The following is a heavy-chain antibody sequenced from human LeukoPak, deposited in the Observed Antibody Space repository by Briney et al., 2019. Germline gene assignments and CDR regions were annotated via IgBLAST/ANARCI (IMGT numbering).Heavy chain of an antibody. CDR2: IIPILGKA. Sequence: SVKVSCKASGGTFSSYTISWVRPAPGQGREWMGRIIPILGKANYAQKFQGRVTITADKSTSTPCMELSRPRSEDTDLYYCAGGGDLEGELDYWGQGTLVTVSS. D-gene: IGHD3-16*01. V-gene: IGHV1-69*02. J-gene: IGHJ4*02. CDR3: AGGGDLEGELDY. CDR1: GGTFSSYT.